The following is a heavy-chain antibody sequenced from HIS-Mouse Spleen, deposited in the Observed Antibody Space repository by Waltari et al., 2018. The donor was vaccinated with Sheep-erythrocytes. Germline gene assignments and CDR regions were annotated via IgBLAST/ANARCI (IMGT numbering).Heavy chain of an antibody. CDR1: GYTFTSYG. Sequence: QVQLVQSGAEVKKPGASVKVSCKASGYTFTSYGISWVRQAPGQGLEWMGWIRAYNGNTNYEQKLKGRVTMTTDTSTRTAYMELRSLRSDDTAVYYCARSSSFGSGSHYFDYWGQGTLVTVSS. V-gene: IGHV1-18*01. CDR3: ARSSSFGSGSHYFDY. CDR2: IRAYNGNT. D-gene: IGHD3-10*01. J-gene: IGHJ4*02.